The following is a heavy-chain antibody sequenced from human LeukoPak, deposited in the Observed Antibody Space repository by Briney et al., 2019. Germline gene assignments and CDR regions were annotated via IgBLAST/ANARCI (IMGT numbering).Heavy chain of an antibody. Sequence: GGSLRLSCAASGFPFSNAWMSWVRPAPGKGLEWVGRIKSKTDGGTTDYAAPVKGRFTISRDDSKNTLYLQMNSLKTEDTAVYYCTTGTRGYCSSTSCYNSGYAFDIWGQGTMVTVSS. CDR1: GFPFSNAW. CDR2: IKSKTDGGTT. CDR3: TTGTRGYCSSTSCYNSGYAFDI. V-gene: IGHV3-15*01. D-gene: IGHD2-2*02. J-gene: IGHJ3*02.